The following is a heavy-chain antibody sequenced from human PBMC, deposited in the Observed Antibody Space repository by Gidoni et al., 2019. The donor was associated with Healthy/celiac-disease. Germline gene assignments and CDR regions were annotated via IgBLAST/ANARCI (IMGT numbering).Heavy chain of an antibody. J-gene: IGHJ6*02. CDR2: IYYSGRT. CDR3: AREDASLERPSYYYYYGMDV. CDR1: GGPISSRSYY. D-gene: IGHD1-1*01. Sequence: QLQLQESGPGLVKPSETRALTCTVSGGPISSRSYYWGWNRQPPGKGLEWIGSIYYSGRTYYNPSLKSRVTISVDTSKNQFSLTLSSVTAADTAVYYCAREDASLERPSYYYYYGMDVWGQGTTVTVSS. V-gene: IGHV4-39*07.